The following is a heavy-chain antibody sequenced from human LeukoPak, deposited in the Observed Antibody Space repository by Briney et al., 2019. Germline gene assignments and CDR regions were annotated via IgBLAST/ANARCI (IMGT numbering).Heavy chain of an antibody. D-gene: IGHD2-15*01. CDR2: IRSKPYSGTT. V-gene: IGHV3-49*03. J-gene: IGHJ4*02. CDR3: ARQVGSCIGGSCDSSTYYFDY. CDR1: GFPFGYYA. Sequence: GSLRLSCIASGFPFGYYAMTWFRQAPGKGLEWVGFIRSKPYSGTTEYAASVKGRFTISRDDSKTIAYLQMNSLKSEDTAMYFCARQVGSCIGGSCDSSTYYFDYWCQGTLVTASS.